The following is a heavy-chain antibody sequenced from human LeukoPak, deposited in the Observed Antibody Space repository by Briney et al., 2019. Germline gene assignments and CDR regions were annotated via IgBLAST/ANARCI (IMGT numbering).Heavy chain of an antibody. Sequence: GGSLRLSCAASGFTLSNYWMHWVRQAPGKGLVWVSHINSDGSSTFYADSVRGRFTISRDNAKNTLYLQMNSLRAEDTAVYYCARGLWPAGTTYAFGIWGQGTMVTVSS. CDR2: INSDGSST. CDR3: ARGLWPAGTTYAFGI. CDR1: GFTLSNYW. D-gene: IGHD1-1*01. V-gene: IGHV3-74*01. J-gene: IGHJ3*02.